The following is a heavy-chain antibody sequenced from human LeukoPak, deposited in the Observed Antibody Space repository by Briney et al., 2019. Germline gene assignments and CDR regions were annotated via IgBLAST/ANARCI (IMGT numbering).Heavy chain of an antibody. Sequence: PSETLSLTCTVSGGSISSSSYYWGWIRQPPGKGLEWIGSIYYSGSTYYNPSLKSRVTISVDTSKNQFSLKLSSVTAADTAVYYCARGDMITFGGVIVPVDYWGQGTLVTVPS. CDR2: IYYSGST. V-gene: IGHV4-39*01. CDR1: GGSISSSSYY. D-gene: IGHD3-16*02. CDR3: ARGDMITFGGVIVPVDY. J-gene: IGHJ4*02.